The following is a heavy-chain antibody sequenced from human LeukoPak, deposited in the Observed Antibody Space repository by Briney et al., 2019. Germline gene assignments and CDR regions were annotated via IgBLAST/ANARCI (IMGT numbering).Heavy chain of an antibody. CDR1: GFTFSSYG. CDR2: IINGGSII. Sequence: GGSLRLSCAASGFTFSSYGMHRVRQAPGKGLEWVAYIINGGSIIYYGDSVKGRFTISRDNAKNSLHLQMNSLRAEDTAVYYCARQRIAVTVGGDFDYWGQGTLVTVSS. J-gene: IGHJ4*02. V-gene: IGHV3-48*04. D-gene: IGHD6-19*01. CDR3: ARQRIAVTVGGDFDY.